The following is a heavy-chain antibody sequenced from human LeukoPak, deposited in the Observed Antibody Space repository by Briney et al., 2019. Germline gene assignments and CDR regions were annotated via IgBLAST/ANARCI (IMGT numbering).Heavy chain of an antibody. CDR3: VRERPQLYDFDY. D-gene: IGHD2-8*01. V-gene: IGHV3-30*03. CDR2: ISYDGSNK. CDR1: GFTFSSYG. Sequence: GRSLRLSCAASGFTFSSYGMHWVRQAPGKGLEWVAVISYDGSNKYYADSVKGRFTISRDNSKNTLYLQMNSLRAEDTAVYYCVRERPQLYDFDYWGQGTLVTVSS. J-gene: IGHJ4*02.